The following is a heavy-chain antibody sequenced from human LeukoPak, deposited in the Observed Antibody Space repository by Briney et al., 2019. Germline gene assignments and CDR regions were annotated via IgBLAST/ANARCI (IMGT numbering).Heavy chain of an antibody. CDR1: GFTFNSYW. V-gene: IGHV3-7*01. D-gene: IGHD4-23*01. CDR3: AREGITVALNYYGMDV. J-gene: IGHJ6*02. Sequence: PGGSLRLSCTASGFTFNSYWMSWVRQAPGKGLGCVANINQVGSEKDYVDSVKGRFTVSRGNGKNSLYLQMNSLRAEDTAVYYCAREGITVALNYYGMDVWGQGTTVTVS. CDR2: INQVGSEK.